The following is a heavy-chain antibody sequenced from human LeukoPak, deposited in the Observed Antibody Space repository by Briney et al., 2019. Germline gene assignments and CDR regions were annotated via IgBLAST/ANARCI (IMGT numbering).Heavy chain of an antibody. J-gene: IGHJ4*02. V-gene: IGHV3-21*01. CDR2: NSSSSSYI. D-gene: IGHD3-22*01. Sequence: GGSLRLSCAASGFTFSSYSMNWVRQAPGKGLEWVSSNSSSSSYIYYADSVKGRFTISRDNAKNSLYLQMNSLRAEDTAVYYCASYDSSGYWGQGTLVTVSS. CDR3: ASYDSSGY. CDR1: GFTFSSYS.